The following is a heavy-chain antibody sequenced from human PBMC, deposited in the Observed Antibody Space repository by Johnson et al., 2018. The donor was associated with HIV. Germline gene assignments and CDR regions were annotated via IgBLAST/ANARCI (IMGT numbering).Heavy chain of an antibody. J-gene: IGHJ3*02. CDR2: LSYDGSNK. CDR1: GFTFSSYA. CDR3: TTDPIAAAGPDAFDI. V-gene: IGHV3-30-3*01. D-gene: IGHD6-13*01. Sequence: QVLLVESGGGVVQPGRSLRLSCEASGFTFSSYAMHWVRQAPGKGLEWVAVLSYDGSNKYYADSVKGRFTISSDNSKNTLYLQMNSLKTEYTAVYYCTTDPIAAAGPDAFDIWGQGTVVTVSS.